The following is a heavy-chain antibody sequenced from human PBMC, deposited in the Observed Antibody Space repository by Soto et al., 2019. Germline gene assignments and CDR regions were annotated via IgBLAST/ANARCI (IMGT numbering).Heavy chain of an antibody. CDR1: GYTFTSYG. J-gene: IGHJ5*01. CDR2: ISAYNGNT. D-gene: IGHD3-3*01. CDR3: ARGGDRITIFGKSWFDF. V-gene: IGHV1-18*04. Sequence: ASVKVSCKASGYTFTSYGISWVRQAPGQGLEWMGWISAYNGNTNYAQKLQGRVTMTTDTSTSTAYMELRSLRSDDTAVYYCARGGDRITIFGKSWFDFWGQGTQVTVSS.